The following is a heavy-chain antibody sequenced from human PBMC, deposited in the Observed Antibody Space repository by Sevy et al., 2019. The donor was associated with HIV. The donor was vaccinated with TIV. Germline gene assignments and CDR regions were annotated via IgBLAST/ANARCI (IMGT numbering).Heavy chain of an antibody. D-gene: IGHD2-21*01. V-gene: IGHV1-24*01. CDR3: ATELYCGGDCYFHY. CDR2: FDPEDGET. Sequence: ASVKVSCKVSGYTLTELSMHWVRQAPGKGLEWMGGFDPEDGETIYAQKFQGRVTMTEDKSTDTAYMELSSLRSEATAVYYCATELYCGGDCYFHYWGQGTLVTVSS. J-gene: IGHJ4*02. CDR1: GYTLTELS.